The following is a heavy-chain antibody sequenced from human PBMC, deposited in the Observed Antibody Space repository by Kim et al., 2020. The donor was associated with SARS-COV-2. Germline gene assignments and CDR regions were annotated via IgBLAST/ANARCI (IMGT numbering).Heavy chain of an antibody. D-gene: IGHD3-22*01. CDR2: T. CDR3: ASPYSGYYAY. Sequence: TYYADSMKGRFTISRDNSKNTLYLQMNSLRAEDTAVYYCASPYSGYYAYWGQGTLVTVSS. J-gene: IGHJ4*02. V-gene: IGHV3-66*01.